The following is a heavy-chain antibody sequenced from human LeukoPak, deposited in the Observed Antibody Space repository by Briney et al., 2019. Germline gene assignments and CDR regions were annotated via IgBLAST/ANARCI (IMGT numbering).Heavy chain of an antibody. Sequence: GGSLRLSCAASGFTFSSYAMHWVRQAPGKGLEWVAVISYDGSNKYYADSVKGRFTISRDNSKNTLYLQMNSLRAEDTAVYYCARDGAQRSGWKYYFDYWGQGTLVTVSS. CDR3: ARDGAQRSGWKYYFDY. V-gene: IGHV3-30-3*01. J-gene: IGHJ4*02. CDR2: ISYDGSNK. CDR1: GFTFSSYA. D-gene: IGHD6-19*01.